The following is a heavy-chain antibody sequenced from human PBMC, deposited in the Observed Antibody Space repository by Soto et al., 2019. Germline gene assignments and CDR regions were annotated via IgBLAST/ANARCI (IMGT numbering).Heavy chain of an antibody. CDR1: GFTFSSYA. CDR2: ISGSGGST. CDR3: TQGGYVGMNDY. Sequence: GGSLRLSCAASGFTFSSYAMSWVRQAPGKGLEWVSAISGSGGSTYYADSVKGRFTISRDNSKNTLYLQMNSLRAEDTAVYYSTQGGYVGMNDYWGQGTLVTVSS. V-gene: IGHV3-23*01. D-gene: IGHD3-16*01. J-gene: IGHJ4*02.